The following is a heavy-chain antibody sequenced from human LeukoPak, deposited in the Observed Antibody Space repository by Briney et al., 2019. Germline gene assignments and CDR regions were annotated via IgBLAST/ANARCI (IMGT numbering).Heavy chain of an antibody. CDR2: IYPGDSDS. D-gene: IGHD2-2*01. Sequence: GEPLKISCKGSGYSFTSYWIGWVRQMPGKGLEWMGIIYPGDSDSRYSPSFQGQVTISADKSIRTAYLQWSSLKASDTAMYYCARGGYRSSTTCSTDYWGQGTLVTVSS. V-gene: IGHV5-51*01. CDR3: ARGGYRSSTTCSTDY. CDR1: GYSFTSYW. J-gene: IGHJ4*02.